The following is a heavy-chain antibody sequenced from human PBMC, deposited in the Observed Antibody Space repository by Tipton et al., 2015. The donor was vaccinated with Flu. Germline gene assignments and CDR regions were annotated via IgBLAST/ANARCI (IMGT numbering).Heavy chain of an antibody. CDR3: AREKHGLNVARGRQYPEDYYYGMDV. Sequence: TLSLTCTVSGDSITTSHYYWGWIRQPPGRGLEWIGNIYHDGNTYYNPSLKSRLTISVDTSKRQFSLRLTPVTAADTAVYYCAREKHGLNVARGRQYPEDYYYGMDVWGHGTTVDVSS. D-gene: IGHD3-10*01. V-gene: IGHV4-39*07. CDR2: IYHDGNT. J-gene: IGHJ6*02. CDR1: GDSITTSHYY.